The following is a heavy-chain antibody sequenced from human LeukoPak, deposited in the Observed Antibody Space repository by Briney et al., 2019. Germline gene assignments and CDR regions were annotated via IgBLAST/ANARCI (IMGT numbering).Heavy chain of an antibody. J-gene: IGHJ4*02. CDR3: ARNAYYYGSGSSTTDY. CDR2: IWYDGSNK. V-gene: IGHV3-33*01. CDR1: GFTFSSYG. Sequence: PGRSLRLSCAASGFTFSSYGMHWVRQAPGKGLEWVAVIWYDGSNKYYADSVKGRFTISRDNSKNTLYLQMNSLRAEDTAVYYCARNAYYYGSGSSTTDYWGQGTLVTVSS. D-gene: IGHD3-10*01.